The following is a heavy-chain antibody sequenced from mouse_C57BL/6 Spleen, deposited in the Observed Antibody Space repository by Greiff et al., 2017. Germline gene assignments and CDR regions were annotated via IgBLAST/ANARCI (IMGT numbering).Heavy chain of an antibody. Sequence: EVQLQQSGPVLVKPGASVKMSCKASGYTFTDYYMNWVKQSHGKSLEWIGVINPYNGGTSYNQKFKGKATLTVDKSSSTAYMELNSLTSEDSAVYYCARGGYYYGSSYVEENYFDYWGQGTTLTVSS. CDR3: ARGGYYYGSSYVEENYFDY. CDR1: GYTFTDYY. J-gene: IGHJ2*01. V-gene: IGHV1-19*01. CDR2: INPYNGGT. D-gene: IGHD1-1*01.